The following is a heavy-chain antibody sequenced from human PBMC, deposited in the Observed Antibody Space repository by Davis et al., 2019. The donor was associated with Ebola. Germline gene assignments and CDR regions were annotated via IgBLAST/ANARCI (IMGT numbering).Heavy chain of an antibody. CDR2: INAGNGNT. Sequence: ASVKVSCKASGYTFTSYGISWVRQAPGQGLEWMGGINAGNGNTKYSQKFQGRVTITRDTSASTAYMELSSLRSEDTAVYYCAREDGAVTATIHNWFDPWGQGTLVTVSS. V-gene: IGHV1-3*01. J-gene: IGHJ5*02. CDR3: AREDGAVTATIHNWFDP. CDR1: GYTFTSYG. D-gene: IGHD5-12*01.